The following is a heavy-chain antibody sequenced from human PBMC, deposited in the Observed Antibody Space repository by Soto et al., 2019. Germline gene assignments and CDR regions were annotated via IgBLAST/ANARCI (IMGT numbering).Heavy chain of an antibody. CDR3: ARGGGTILAPLP. J-gene: IGHJ5*02. CDR1: GYTFTGYF. Sequence: AAVKVSCKASGYTFTGYFMHWVRQAPGQGLEWMGYINPNSGVTKYAQKFQGRVTLTRDTSINTAYMEMTMLTSDDTAVYYCARGGGTILAPLPWGQGTLVTVSS. D-gene: IGHD3-16*01. V-gene: IGHV1-2*02. CDR2: INPNSGVT.